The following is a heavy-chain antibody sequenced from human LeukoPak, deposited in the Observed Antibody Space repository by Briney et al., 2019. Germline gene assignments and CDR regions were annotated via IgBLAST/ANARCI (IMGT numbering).Heavy chain of an antibody. J-gene: IGHJ6*02. V-gene: IGHV1-69*01. CDR2: IIPIFGTA. CDR3: ARERYGSGKIEYYYGMDV. Sequence: ASVKVSCKDSRGTFSSYALSWVRQAPGQGLEWMGGIIPIFGTANYAQKFQGRVTITADESTSTAYMELSSLRSEDTAVYYCARERYGSGKIEYYYGMDVWGQGTTVTVSS. D-gene: IGHD3-10*01. CDR1: RGTFSSYA.